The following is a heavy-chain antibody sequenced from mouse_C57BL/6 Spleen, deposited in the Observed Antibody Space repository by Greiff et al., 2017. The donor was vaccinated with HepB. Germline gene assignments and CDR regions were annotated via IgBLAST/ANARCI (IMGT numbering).Heavy chain of an antibody. CDR3: AKITTVVATSYYFDY. J-gene: IGHJ2*01. CDR1: GFTFSSYA. Sequence: EVNVVESGGGLVKPGGSLKLSCAASGFTFSSYAMSWVRQTPEKRLEWVATISDGGSYTYYPDNVKGRFTISRDNAKNNLYLQMSHLKSEDTAMYYCAKITTVVATSYYFDYWGQGTTLTVSS. V-gene: IGHV5-4*03. CDR2: ISDGGSYT. D-gene: IGHD1-1*01.